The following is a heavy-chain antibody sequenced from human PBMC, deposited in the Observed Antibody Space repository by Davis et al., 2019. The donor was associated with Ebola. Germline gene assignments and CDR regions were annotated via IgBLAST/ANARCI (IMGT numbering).Heavy chain of an antibody. D-gene: IGHD3-22*01. CDR2: IYWNDDK. V-gene: IGHV2-5*01. CDR1: GFSVTTSGVG. Sequence: SGPTLVKPTQTLTLTCPFSGFSVTTSGVGVGWIRQPPGKALEWLALIYWNDDKRYSPSRRNRLSITKGPSGNQVVLTMTNMDPVDTATYYCARRHYYDSRGYYYFDYWGQGTLVTVSS. J-gene: IGHJ4*02. CDR3: ARRHYYDSRGYYYFDY.